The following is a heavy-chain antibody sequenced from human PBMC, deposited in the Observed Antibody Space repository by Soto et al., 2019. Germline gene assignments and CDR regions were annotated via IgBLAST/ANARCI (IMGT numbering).Heavy chain of an antibody. CDR1: GYTFSNHN. Sequence: QVQLVQSGAEVKKPGSSVKVSCKASGYTFSNHNVNWVRQDPGQGREWMAWMNPNTGNTAYAQKFQGRVTLTRDTSISTAYMELSSLTSEDAAVYYCARGFSSCSDYWGQGTLVTVSS. J-gene: IGHJ4*02. CDR3: ARGFSSCSDY. V-gene: IGHV1-8*01. D-gene: IGHD6-13*01. CDR2: MNPNTGNT.